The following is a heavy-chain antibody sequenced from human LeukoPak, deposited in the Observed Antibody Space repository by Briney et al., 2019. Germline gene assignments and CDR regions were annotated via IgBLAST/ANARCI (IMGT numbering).Heavy chain of an antibody. CDR2: ISYDGSNK. Sequence: PGGSLRLSCAASGFTFSSYWMSWVRQAPGKGLEWVAVISYDGSNKYYADSVKGRFTISRDNSKNTLYLQMNSLRAEDTAVYYCAKDSHYGSGSYYNPRYYYYGMDVWGQGTTVTVSS. CDR3: AKDSHYGSGSYYNPRYYYYGMDV. V-gene: IGHV3-30*18. D-gene: IGHD3-10*01. CDR1: GFTFSSYW. J-gene: IGHJ6*02.